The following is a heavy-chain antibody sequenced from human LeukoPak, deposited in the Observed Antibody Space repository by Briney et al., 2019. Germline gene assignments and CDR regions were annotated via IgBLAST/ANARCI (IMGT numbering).Heavy chain of an antibody. Sequence: ASVKVSCEASGGTFSSYAISWVRQAPGQGLEWMGGIIPIFGTANYAQKFQGRVTITADESTSTAYMELSSLRSEDTAVYYCARVGATDGWAPAPFDYWGQGTLVTVSS. CDR1: GGTFSSYA. J-gene: IGHJ4*02. CDR2: IIPIFGTA. D-gene: IGHD1-26*01. CDR3: ARVGATDGWAPAPFDY. V-gene: IGHV1-69*13.